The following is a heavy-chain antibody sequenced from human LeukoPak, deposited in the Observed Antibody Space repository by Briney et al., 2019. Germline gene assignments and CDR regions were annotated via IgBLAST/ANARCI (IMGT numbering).Heavy chain of an antibody. V-gene: IGHV3-23*01. CDR3: ARRAGAYSHPYDY. J-gene: IGHJ4*02. Sequence: GGSLRLSCAASGFTFSSYAMSWVRQPPGKGLEWVSFYSDNTHYSDSVKGRFTISRDNSKNTLYLQMNSLRAEDTAVYYCARRAGAYSHPYDYWGQGTLVTVSS. CDR1: GFTFSSYA. CDR2: YSDNT. D-gene: IGHD4/OR15-4a*01.